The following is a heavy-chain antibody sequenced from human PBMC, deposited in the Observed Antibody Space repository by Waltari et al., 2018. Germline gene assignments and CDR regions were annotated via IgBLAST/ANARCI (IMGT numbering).Heavy chain of an antibody. J-gene: IGHJ4*02. CDR2: VDPEDGET. CDR1: GYTFTDYY. D-gene: IGHD4-4*01. CDR3: AREGFTVTGGDFDY. V-gene: IGHV1-69-2*01. Sequence: EVQLVQSGAEVKKPGATVKISCKVSGYTFTDYYMHWVQQAPGKGLEWMGLVDPEDGETIYAQKFQGRVTITRNTSISTAYMELSSLRSEDTAVYYCAREGFTVTGGDFDYWGQGTLVTVSS.